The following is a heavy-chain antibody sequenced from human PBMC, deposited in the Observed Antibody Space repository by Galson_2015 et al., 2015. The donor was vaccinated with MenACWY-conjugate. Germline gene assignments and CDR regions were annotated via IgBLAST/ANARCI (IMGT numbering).Heavy chain of an antibody. CDR1: GYSFTSYW. V-gene: IGHV5-51*03. J-gene: IGHJ3*02. CDR3: ARGGFTYGDAFDI. CDR2: VYPGDSET. Sequence: QSGAEVKKPGESLKISCTGSGYSFTSYWIGWVRQMPGKGLEWMGIVYPGDSETGYSPSFQGQVTISADKSISTAYLQWSSLKASDTAMYYCARGGFTYGDAFDIWGQGTMVTVSS. D-gene: IGHD5-18*01.